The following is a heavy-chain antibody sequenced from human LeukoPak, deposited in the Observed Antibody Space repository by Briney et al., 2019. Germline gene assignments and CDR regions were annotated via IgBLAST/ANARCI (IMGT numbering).Heavy chain of an antibody. D-gene: IGHD2-15*01. CDR2: IKQDGSEK. CDR3: ARDRGGAESHGFDAFDL. V-gene: IGHV3-7*01. J-gene: IGHJ3*01. Sequence: GGSLGLSCAASGFTFSSYWMSWVRQAPGKGLEWVANIKQDGSEKHYVDSVKGRFTISRDNAKNSLYLQMNSLRVDDTAVYYCARDRGGAESHGFDAFDLWGQGTIVTVSS. CDR1: GFTFSSYW.